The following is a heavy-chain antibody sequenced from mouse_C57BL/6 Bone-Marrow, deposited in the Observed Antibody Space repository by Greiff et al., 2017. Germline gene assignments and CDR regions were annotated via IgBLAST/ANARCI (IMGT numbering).Heavy chain of an antibody. D-gene: IGHD1-1*02. J-gene: IGHJ3*01. V-gene: IGHV5-4*01. CDR2: ISDGGSYT. CDR1: GSTFSSYA. Sequence: EVMLVESGGGLVKPGGSLKLSCAASGSTFSSYAMSWVRQTPEKRLEWVATISDGGSYTYYPDNVKGRFTISRDNAKNNLYLQMSHLKSEDTAMYYCARDRGLWAIAYWGQGTLVTVSA. CDR3: ARDRGLWAIAY.